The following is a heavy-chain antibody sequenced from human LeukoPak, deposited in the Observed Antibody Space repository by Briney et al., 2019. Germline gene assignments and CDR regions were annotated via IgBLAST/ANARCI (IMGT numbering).Heavy chain of an antibody. J-gene: IGHJ4*02. Sequence: GGSLRLSCAASGFTFSSYAMSWVRQAPGKGLEWVSAISGSGGSTYYADSVKGRFTISRDNAKNSLYLQMNSLRAEDTAVYYCARDIYYYDSSGYYFPGGSDYWGQGTLVTVSS. CDR2: ISGSGGST. CDR1: GFTFSSYA. V-gene: IGHV3-23*01. D-gene: IGHD3-22*01. CDR3: ARDIYYYDSSGYYFPGGSDY.